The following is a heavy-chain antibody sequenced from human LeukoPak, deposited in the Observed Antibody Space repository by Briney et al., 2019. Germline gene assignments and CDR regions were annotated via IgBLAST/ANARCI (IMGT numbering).Heavy chain of an antibody. CDR2: ITGSGTST. D-gene: IGHD3-9*01. J-gene: IGHJ4*02. CDR3: VIWGDYDVLTGYYVPDY. V-gene: IGHV3-23*01. CDR1: GFTFSNYA. Sequence: GASLRLSCVASGFTFSNYAMSWVRQAPGKGLEWVSAITGSGTSTYYADSLKGRFTISRDNSKNTVSLQVNSLRHEDTAIYYCVIWGDYDVLTGYYVPDYWGQGTLVTVSS.